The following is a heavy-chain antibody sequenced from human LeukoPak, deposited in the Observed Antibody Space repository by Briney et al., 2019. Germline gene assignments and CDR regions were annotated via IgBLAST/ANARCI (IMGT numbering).Heavy chain of an antibody. CDR3: ARGRRGIAAARVPEGFVY. CDR2: INPNSGGT. V-gene: IGHV1-2*02. Sequence: ASVKVSCQASGYTFTGYYMHWVRQAPGQGLEWMGWINPNSGGTNYPQQFQGRVTMTRDTSISTAYMELSRLRSDDTAVYYCARGRRGIAAARVPEGFVYWGQGTLVTVSS. D-gene: IGHD6-13*01. J-gene: IGHJ4*02. CDR1: GYTFTGYY.